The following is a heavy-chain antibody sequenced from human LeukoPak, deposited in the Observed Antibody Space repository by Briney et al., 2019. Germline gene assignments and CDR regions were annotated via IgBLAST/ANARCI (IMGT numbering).Heavy chain of an antibody. CDR2: IYPGDSDT. J-gene: IGHJ5*02. CDR3: ARRRWLHHGWFDP. D-gene: IGHD5-24*01. V-gene: IGHV5-51*01. Sequence: GGSLQISRQGSGSCFTSYWIGWGRQVPGKGLEGMGIIYPGDSDTRYSPSFQGQVTISADKSISTAYLQWSSLKASDTAMYYCARRRWLHHGWFDPWGQGTLVTVSS. CDR1: GSCFTSYW.